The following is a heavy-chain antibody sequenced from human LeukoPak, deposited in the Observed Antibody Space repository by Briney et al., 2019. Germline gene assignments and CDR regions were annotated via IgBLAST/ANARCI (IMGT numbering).Heavy chain of an antibody. J-gene: IGHJ6*03. CDR2: ISGSGAGT. D-gene: IGHD3-3*01. CDR3: AKGVGYYTGYSDHYYMDV. V-gene: IGHV3-23*01. Sequence: PGGSLRLSCAASGFTFSNSGMNWVRQAPGKGLEWVSTISGSGAGTYYADSMKGRTTISRDNSKNTLYLQVNSLRDEGTAVYSCAKGVGYYTGYSDHYYMDVWGKGTTVTISS. CDR1: GFTFSNSG.